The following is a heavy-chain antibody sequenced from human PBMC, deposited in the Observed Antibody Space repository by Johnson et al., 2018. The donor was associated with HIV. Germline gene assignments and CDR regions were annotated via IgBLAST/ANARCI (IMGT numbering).Heavy chain of an antibody. Sequence: QVQLVESGGGLVKPGGSLRLSCAASGFTFSDYYMNWIRQAPGKGLEWVSYIRSSGSTIYYADSVKGRFTISRDNAKNSLDLQMNSLRAEDTAVYYCARGRRWPSKAAFDIWGQGTMVTVSS. V-gene: IGHV3-11*04. J-gene: IGHJ3*02. CDR1: GFTFSDYY. D-gene: IGHD5-24*01. CDR3: ARGRRWPSKAAFDI. CDR2: IRSSGSTI.